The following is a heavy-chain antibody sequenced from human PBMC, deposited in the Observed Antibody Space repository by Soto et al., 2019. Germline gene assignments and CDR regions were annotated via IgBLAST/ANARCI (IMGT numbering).Heavy chain of an antibody. CDR2: ISYDGSNK. D-gene: IGHD6-13*01. CDR1: GFTFSSYG. J-gene: IGHJ4*02. Sequence: GGSLRLSCAPSGFTFSSYGMHWVRQAPGKGLEWVAVISYDGSNKYYAESVKGRVTISRDNSKNTLYLQMNSLRAEDAAVYYCAKDGQDSSSLYYFDYLGQGTLVTVSS. CDR3: AKDGQDSSSLYYFDY. V-gene: IGHV3-30*18.